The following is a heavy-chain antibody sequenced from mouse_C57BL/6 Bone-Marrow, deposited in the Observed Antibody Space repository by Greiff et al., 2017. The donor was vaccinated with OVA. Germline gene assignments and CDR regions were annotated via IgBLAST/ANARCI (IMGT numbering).Heavy chain of an antibody. J-gene: IGHJ3*01. Sequence: VKLQESGAELARPGASVKLSCKASGYTFTSYGISWVKQRTGQGLEWIGEIYPRSGNTYYNEKFKGKATLTADKSSSTAYMELRSLTSEDSAVYFCARKPLYYGSSPWFAYWGQGTLVTVSA. CDR3: ARKPLYYGSSPWFAY. V-gene: IGHV1-81*01. CDR1: GYTFTSYG. CDR2: IYPRSGNT. D-gene: IGHD1-1*01.